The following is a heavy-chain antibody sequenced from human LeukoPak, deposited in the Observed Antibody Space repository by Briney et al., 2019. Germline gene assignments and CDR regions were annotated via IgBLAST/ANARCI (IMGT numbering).Heavy chain of an antibody. Sequence: GGSLRLSCAASGFTFSSYWMNWARQAPGKGLEWVSSISSSSSYIYYADSVKGRFTISRDNAKNSLYLQMNSLRAEDTAVYYCARALVRGTFDYWGQGTLVTVSS. J-gene: IGHJ4*02. CDR3: ARALVRGTFDY. CDR1: GFTFSSYW. V-gene: IGHV3-21*01. CDR2: ISSSSSYI. D-gene: IGHD3-10*01.